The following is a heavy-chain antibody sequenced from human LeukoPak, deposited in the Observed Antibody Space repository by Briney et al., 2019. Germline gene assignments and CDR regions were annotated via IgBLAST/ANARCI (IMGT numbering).Heavy chain of an antibody. V-gene: IGHV3-23*01. CDR2: ISGSGPST. Sequence: GGSLRLSCVASGFTFNNYAMSWVRQAPGKGLEWVSSISGSGPSTDYTDAVKGRFIISRDKSKNTLHLQMNSLRAEDTALYYCARLPTFYYDSSGYPYDYWGQGTLVTVSS. CDR3: ARLPTFYYDSSGYPYDY. D-gene: IGHD3-22*01. CDR1: GFTFNNYA. J-gene: IGHJ4*02.